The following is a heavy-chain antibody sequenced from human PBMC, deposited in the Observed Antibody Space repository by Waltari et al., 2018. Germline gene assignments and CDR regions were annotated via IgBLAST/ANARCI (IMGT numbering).Heavy chain of an antibody. D-gene: IGHD3-9*01. CDR1: GFTFSSYG. CDR2: IWYDGSKK. Sequence: QVQLVESGGGVVQHGRSLRLSCAAYGFTFSSYGMHGVRQAPGKGQGWVAVIWYDGSKKYYADSVKGRFTISRDNSKNTLYLQMNSLRAEDTAVYYCARDERYYDILTGYYNVGDDYWGQGTLVTVSS. V-gene: IGHV3-33*01. J-gene: IGHJ4*02. CDR3: ARDERYYDILTGYYNVGDDY.